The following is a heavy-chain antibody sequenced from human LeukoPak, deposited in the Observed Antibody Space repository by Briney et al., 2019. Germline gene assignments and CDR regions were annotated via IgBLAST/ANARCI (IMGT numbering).Heavy chain of an antibody. CDR2: VKQDGTEK. V-gene: IGHV3-7*01. CDR1: GFTFRDYW. J-gene: IGHJ4*02. Sequence: PGGSLRLSCEASGFTFRDYWMTWVRQAPGKGLEWVAKVKQDGTEKFYVDSVKGRFTISRDNGKNSLYLQMNSLRVEDTAIYYCARAGGTSWADYWGQGTLVTVSS. CDR3: ARAGGTSWADY. D-gene: IGHD6-13*01.